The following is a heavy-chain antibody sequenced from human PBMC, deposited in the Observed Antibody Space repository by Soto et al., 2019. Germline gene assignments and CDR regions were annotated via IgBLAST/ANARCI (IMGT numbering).Heavy chain of an antibody. D-gene: IGHD3-3*01. V-gene: IGHV1-69*06. CDR3: ARVKNVAYYDFWSGYYL. J-gene: IGHJ5*02. CDR2: IIPIFGTA. Sequence: SVKVSCKASGGTFSSYAISWVRQAPGQGLEWMGGIIPIFGTANYAQKFQGRVTITADKSTSTAYMELSSLRSEDTAVYYCARVKNVAYYDFWSGYYLWGQGTLVTVSS. CDR1: GGTFSSYA.